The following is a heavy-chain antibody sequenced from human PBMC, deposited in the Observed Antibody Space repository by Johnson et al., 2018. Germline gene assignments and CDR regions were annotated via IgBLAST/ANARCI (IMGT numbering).Heavy chain of an antibody. Sequence: QVQLVESGGGVVQPGRSLRLSCAASGFTFSSYGMHWVRQAPGKGLEWVAVIWYDGSNNYYADSGKGRFTISRDDSKNTAYLQMNSLKTEDTAVYYCTRHGVYCGGDCDYYYYYMDVWGKGTTVTVSS. D-gene: IGHD2-21*02. CDR3: TRHGVYCGGDCDYYYYYMDV. J-gene: IGHJ6*03. CDR1: GFTFSSYG. CDR2: IWYDGSNN. V-gene: IGHV3-33*08.